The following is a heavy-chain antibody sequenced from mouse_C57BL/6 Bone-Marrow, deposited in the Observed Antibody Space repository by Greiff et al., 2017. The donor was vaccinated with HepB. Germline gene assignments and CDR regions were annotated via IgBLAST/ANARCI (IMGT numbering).Heavy chain of an antibody. CDR1: GFNIKDDY. D-gene: IGHD1-1*01. Sequence: VQLQQSGAELVRPGASVKLSCTASGFNIKDDYMHWVKQRPEQGLEWIGWIDPENGYTEYASNFQGKATITADTSSNTAYLQLSSLTSEDTAVYYCTSYYYGSSYDAMDYWGQGTSVTVSS. CDR3: TSYYYGSSYDAMDY. CDR2: IDPENGYT. J-gene: IGHJ4*01. V-gene: IGHV14-4*01.